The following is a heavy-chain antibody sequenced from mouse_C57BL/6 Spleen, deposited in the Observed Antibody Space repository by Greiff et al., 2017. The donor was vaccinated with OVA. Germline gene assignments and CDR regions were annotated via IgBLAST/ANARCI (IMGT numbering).Heavy chain of an antibody. V-gene: IGHV1-7*01. Sequence: VQLVESGAELAKPGASVKLSCKASGYTFTSYWMHWVKQRPGQGLEWIGYINPSSGYTKYNQKFKDKATLTADKSSSTAYMQLSSLTYEDSAVYYCARRADYYYGSRDYYAMDYWGQGTSVTVSS. J-gene: IGHJ4*01. CDR2: INPSSGYT. CDR3: ARRADYYYGSRDYYAMDY. CDR1: GYTFTSYW. D-gene: IGHD1-1*01.